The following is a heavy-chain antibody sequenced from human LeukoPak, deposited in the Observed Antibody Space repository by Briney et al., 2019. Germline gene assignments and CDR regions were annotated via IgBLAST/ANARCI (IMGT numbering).Heavy chain of an antibody. CDR3: ARDLLGISGSYTDY. J-gene: IGHJ4*02. Sequence: PGGSLRLSCAASGFTFSSYSMNWVHQAPGKGLEWVSSISSSSSYIYYADSVKGRFTISRDNAKNSLYLQMNSLRAEDTAVYYCARDLLGISGSYTDYWGQGTLVTVSS. CDR1: GFTFSSYS. CDR2: ISSSSSYI. D-gene: IGHD1-26*01. V-gene: IGHV3-21*01.